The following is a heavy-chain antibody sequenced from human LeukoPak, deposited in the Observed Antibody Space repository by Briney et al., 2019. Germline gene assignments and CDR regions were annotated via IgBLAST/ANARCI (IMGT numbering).Heavy chain of an antibody. CDR3: ARVSRDYDGSGVDY. CDR2: ISTTSSYI. D-gene: IGHD3-22*01. V-gene: IGHV3-21*01. Sequence: NPGGSLRLSCVVSGFTFRSYSMTWVRQAPGKGLEWVSSISTTSSYIYYADSVKGRFTISRDNAKNSLFLQMNSLRAEDTAVYYCARVSRDYDGSGVDYWGQGTLVTVSS. J-gene: IGHJ4*02. CDR1: GFTFRSYS.